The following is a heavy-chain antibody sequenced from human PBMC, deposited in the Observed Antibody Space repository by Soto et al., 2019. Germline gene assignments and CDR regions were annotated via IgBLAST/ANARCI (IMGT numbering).Heavy chain of an antibody. CDR3: ARDGAVGAPYRGYSWFDP. CDR2: IYFSGST. CDR1: GGSVSSRDYY. D-gene: IGHD1-26*01. Sequence: PSETLSLTCTVSGGSVSSRDYYWSWVRQSPGKGLEWIGYIYFSGSTYFNPSLKSRVSMSVDTSKNQFSLKLSSVTAADTAVYYCARDGAVGAPYRGYSWFDPWGQGTLVTVS. V-gene: IGHV4-30-4*02. J-gene: IGHJ5*02.